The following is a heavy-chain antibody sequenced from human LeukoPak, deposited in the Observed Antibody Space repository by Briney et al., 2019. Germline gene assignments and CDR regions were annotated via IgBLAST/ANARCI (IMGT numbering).Heavy chain of an antibody. CDR1: GGSISSGGYY. D-gene: IGHD3-22*01. CDR2: IYYSGST. CDR3: TRENPSGYYNRPIDY. Sequence: SSETLSLTCTVSGGSISSGGYYWSWIRQHPGKGLEWIGYIYYSGSTYYNPSLKSRVTISVDTSKNQFSLKLSSVTAADTAIYYCTRENPSGYYNRPIDYWGQGTLVTVSS. J-gene: IGHJ4*02. V-gene: IGHV4-31*03.